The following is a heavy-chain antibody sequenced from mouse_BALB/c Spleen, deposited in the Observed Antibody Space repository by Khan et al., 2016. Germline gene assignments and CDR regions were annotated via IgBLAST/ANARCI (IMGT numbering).Heavy chain of an antibody. V-gene: IGHV3-2*02. CDR2: ISYSGST. Sequence: EVELVESGPGLVKPSQSLSLTCTVTGYSITSDYAWNWIRQFPGNKLEWMGYISYSGSTSYNPSLKSRISITRDTSKNQFFLQLNSVTTEDTATYYCAPYGNYRYFDYWGQGTTLTVSS. CDR3: APYGNYRYFDY. CDR1: GYSITSDYA. J-gene: IGHJ2*01. D-gene: IGHD2-1*01.